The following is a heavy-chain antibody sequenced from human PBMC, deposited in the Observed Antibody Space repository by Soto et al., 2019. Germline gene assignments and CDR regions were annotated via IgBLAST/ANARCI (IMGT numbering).Heavy chain of an antibody. J-gene: IGHJ6*03. CDR3: AIGVSVVVVAAKLPGRHYYMDV. Sequence: SETLSLTCAVYGGSFSGYYWSWIRQPPGKGLEWIGEINHSGSTNYNPSLKSRVTISVDTSKNQFSLNLSSVTAADTAVYYCAIGVSVVVVAAKLPGRHYYMDVWGKGTTVTVSS. V-gene: IGHV4-34*01. CDR1: GGSFSGYY. D-gene: IGHD2-15*01. CDR2: INHSGST.